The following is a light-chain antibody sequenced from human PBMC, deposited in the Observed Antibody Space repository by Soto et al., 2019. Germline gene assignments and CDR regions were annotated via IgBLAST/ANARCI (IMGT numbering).Light chain of an antibody. CDR2: EVY. CDR3: SSYTSSGPWV. CDR1: SSDVGAYTY. V-gene: IGLV2-14*01. J-gene: IGLJ3*02. Sequence: QSALTQPASVSGSPGQSITISCSGTSSDVGAYTYVSWFQQHPGKAPELLIYEVYNRPSGISDRFSGSKSGNTASLTISGLQAEDEADYFCSSYTSSGPWVFGGGTQLTVL.